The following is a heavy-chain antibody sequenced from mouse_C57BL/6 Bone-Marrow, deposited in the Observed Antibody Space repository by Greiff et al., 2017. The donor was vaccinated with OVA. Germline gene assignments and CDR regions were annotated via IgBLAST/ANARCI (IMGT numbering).Heavy chain of an antibody. CDR3: ARGPYSKIFYWYFDV. V-gene: IGHV5-16*01. CDR1: GFTFSDYY. J-gene: IGHJ1*03. Sequence: EVKLVESEGGLVQPGSSMKLSCTASGFTFSDYYMAWVRQVPEKGLEWVANINYDGSSTYYLDSLKSRFIISRDNAKNILYLQMSSLKSEDTATYYCARGPYSKIFYWYFDVWGTGTTVTVSS. CDR2: INYDGSST. D-gene: IGHD2-5*01.